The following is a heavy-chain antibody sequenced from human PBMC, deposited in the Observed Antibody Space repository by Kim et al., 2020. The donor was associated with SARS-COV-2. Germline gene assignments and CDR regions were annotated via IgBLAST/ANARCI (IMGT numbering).Heavy chain of an antibody. CDR3: ARGLASAYYSMIVVVITGNYFDY. CDR1: GGSFSGYY. D-gene: IGHD3-22*01. J-gene: IGHJ4*02. CDR2: INHSGST. Sequence: SETLSLTCAFYGGSFSGYYWSWIRQPPGKGLEWIGEINHSGSTNYNPSLKSRVTISVDTSKNQFSLKLSSVTAADTAVYYCARGLASAYYSMIVVVITGNYFDYWGQGTLVTVSS. V-gene: IGHV4-34*01.